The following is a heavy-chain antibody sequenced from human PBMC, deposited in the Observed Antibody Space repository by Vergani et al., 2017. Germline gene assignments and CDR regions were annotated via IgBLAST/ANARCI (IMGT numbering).Heavy chain of an antibody. J-gene: IGHJ5*02. D-gene: IGHD2-2*02. CDR3: ARGAAIVVVPAAISGWFDP. CDR1: GGTFSSYA. Sequence: QVQLVQSGAEVKKPGASVKVSCKASGGTFSSYAISWVRQAPGQGLEWMGGSIPIFGTANYAQKFQGRVTITADESTSTAYMELSSLRSEDTAVYYCARGAAIVVVPAAISGWFDPWGQGTLVTVSS. V-gene: IGHV1-69*13. CDR2: SIPIFGTA.